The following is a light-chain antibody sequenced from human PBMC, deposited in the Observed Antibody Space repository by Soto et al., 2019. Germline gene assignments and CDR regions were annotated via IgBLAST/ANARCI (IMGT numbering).Light chain of an antibody. CDR2: AAS. J-gene: IGKJ4*01. V-gene: IGKV1-8*01. Sequence: IRMTQSPSLVSASTGDRVTITCRASEAISPYLAWYQQKPGKAPKLLIYAASSLQSGVPSRFSGSGSGTDFTLSISCLQSEDFATYSRPQYYGYPLTFGGGTKVEIK. CDR3: PQYYGYPLT. CDR1: EAISPY.